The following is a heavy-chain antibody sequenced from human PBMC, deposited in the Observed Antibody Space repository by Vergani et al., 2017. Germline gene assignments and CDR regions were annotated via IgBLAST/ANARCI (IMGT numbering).Heavy chain of an antibody. CDR3: ARDLHTGWAGSGSYNY. CDR2: ISSSSSYT. V-gene: IGHV3-11*06. Sequence: QVQLVESGGGLVKPGGSLRLSCAASGFTFSDFYMSWIRQAPGKGLEWVSYISSSSSYTNYADSVKGRFTISRDNAKNSLYLQMNSLRAEDTAVYYCARDLHTGWAGSGSYNYWGQGTLVTVSS. J-gene: IGHJ4*02. CDR1: GFTFSDFY. D-gene: IGHD3-10*01.